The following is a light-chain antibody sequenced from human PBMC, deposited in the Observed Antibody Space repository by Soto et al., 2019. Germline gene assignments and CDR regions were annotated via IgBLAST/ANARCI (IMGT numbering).Light chain of an antibody. CDR3: QQYYSYPPT. CDR2: AAS. CDR1: QGISSY. J-gene: IGKJ1*01. V-gene: IGKV1-8*01. Sequence: AIRMTQSPSSFSASTGDRVTITCRASQGISSYLAWYQQKPGKAPKLLIYAASTLQSGVPSRFSGSGSGTDLTLTLSCLQSEDFATYYCQQYYSYPPTFGRGTKVEIK.